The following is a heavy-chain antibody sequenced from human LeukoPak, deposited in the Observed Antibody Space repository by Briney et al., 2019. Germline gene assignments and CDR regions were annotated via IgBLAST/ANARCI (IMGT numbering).Heavy chain of an antibody. Sequence: PSETLSLTRAVYGGSFSGYYWSWIRQPPGKGLEWIGEIKHSGSTNYNPSLKSRVTISVDTSKNQFSLKLSSVTAADTAVYYCATWRTAKTGFDYWGQGTLVTVSS. D-gene: IGHD1-1*01. V-gene: IGHV4-34*01. CDR2: IKHSGST. CDR1: GGSFSGYY. J-gene: IGHJ4*02. CDR3: ATWRTAKTGFDY.